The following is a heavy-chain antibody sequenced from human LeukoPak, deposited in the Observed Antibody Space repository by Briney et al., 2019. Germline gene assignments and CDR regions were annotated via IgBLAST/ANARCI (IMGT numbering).Heavy chain of an antibody. V-gene: IGHV4-30-4*01. CDR3: ARVGGTYYYDSSGSIDY. CDR2: IYYSGST. Sequence: SQTLSLTCTVSGGSISSGDYYWRWLRQPPGTGLEWIGYIYYSGSTYYNPSLKSRVTISVDTSKNQFSLKLSSVTAADTAVYYCARVGGTYYYDSSGSIDYWGQGTLVTVSS. J-gene: IGHJ4*02. CDR1: GGSISSGDYY. D-gene: IGHD3-22*01.